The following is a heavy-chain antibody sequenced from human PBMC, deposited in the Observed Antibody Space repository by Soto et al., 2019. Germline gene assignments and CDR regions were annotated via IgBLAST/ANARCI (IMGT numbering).Heavy chain of an antibody. Sequence: VPLLESGGGLVQPGGSLRLSCAASGFTFSSYAMSWVRQAPGKGLEWVSAISGSGGSTYYADSVKGRFTISRDNSKNTLYLQMNSLRAEDTAVYYCAKLERYSSGPFDYWGQGTLVTVSS. V-gene: IGHV3-23*01. CDR1: GFTFSSYA. D-gene: IGHD6-19*01. J-gene: IGHJ4*02. CDR2: ISGSGGST. CDR3: AKLERYSSGPFDY.